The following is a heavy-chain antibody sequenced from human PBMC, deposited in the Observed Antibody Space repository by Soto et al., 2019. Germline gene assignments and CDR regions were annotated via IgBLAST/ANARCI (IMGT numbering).Heavy chain of an antibody. V-gene: IGHV3-48*03. CDR3: ARGSGWLHLDS. Sequence: GGSLRLSCAASGFTFTSYEMNWVRQAAGKGLEWVAYITSGANTIYYADSVKGRFTISRDNAINSLFLEMDSLRDEDTALYYCARGSGWLHLDSWGRGALVTVSS. CDR2: ITSGANTI. D-gene: IGHD1-26*01. J-gene: IGHJ4*02. CDR1: GFTFTSYE.